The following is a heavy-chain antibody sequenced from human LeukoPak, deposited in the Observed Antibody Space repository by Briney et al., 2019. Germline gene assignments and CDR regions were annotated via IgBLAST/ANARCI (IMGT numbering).Heavy chain of an antibody. CDR3: AKDPQYSGYSRFDY. D-gene: IGHD5-12*01. CDR2: ISGSGGST. CDR1: GFTFNNFA. V-gene: IGHV3-23*01. J-gene: IGHJ4*02. Sequence: GGSLRLSCAASGFTFNNFAMSWVRQAPGKGLEWVSAISGSGGSTYYADSVKGRFTISRDNSKNTLYLQMNSLRAEDTAVYYCAKDPQYSGYSRFDYWGQGTLVTVSS.